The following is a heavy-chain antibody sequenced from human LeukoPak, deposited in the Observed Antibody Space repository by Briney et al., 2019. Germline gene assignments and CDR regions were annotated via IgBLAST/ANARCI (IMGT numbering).Heavy chain of an antibody. D-gene: IGHD6-13*01. Sequence: PSETLSLTCTVSGGSISSYYWSWIRQPAGKGLEWIGRIYPSGSTNYNPSLKSRVTMSVDTSKNQFSLKLSSVTAADTAVYYCARDGGYSSSWYFAFDIWGQGTMVTVSS. J-gene: IGHJ3*02. CDR1: GGSISSYY. CDR2: IYPSGST. CDR3: ARDGGYSSSWYFAFDI. V-gene: IGHV4-4*07.